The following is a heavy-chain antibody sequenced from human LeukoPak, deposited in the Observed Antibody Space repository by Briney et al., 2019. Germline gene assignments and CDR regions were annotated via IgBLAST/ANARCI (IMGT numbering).Heavy chain of an antibody. V-gene: IGHV3-64*01. Sequence: TGGSLRLSCAASGIIFSNYAMHWVRQGPGKGLECISTISSDGGSTYYANSVKGRFTISRDNSKNTLYLQMGSLRAEDMAVYYCARGRQGAKTRYFDLWGRGTRLTVSS. J-gene: IGHJ2*01. D-gene: IGHD1-26*01. CDR3: ARGRQGAKTRYFDL. CDR1: GIIFSNYA. CDR2: ISSDGGST.